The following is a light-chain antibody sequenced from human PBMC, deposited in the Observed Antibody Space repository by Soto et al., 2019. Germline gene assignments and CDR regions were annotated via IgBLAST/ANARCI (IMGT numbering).Light chain of an antibody. CDR2: SNN. J-gene: IGLJ2*01. CDR1: SSNIGSNY. V-gene: IGLV1-47*02. Sequence: QSVLTQPPSASGTPGQRVTISCSGSSSNIGSNYVYWYQQLPGTAPKLLIYSNNQRPSGVPDRFSGSKSGTSAALAISGLRSEDEADDYCAAWDASLSGYVVFGGGTKVTVL. CDR3: AAWDASLSGYVV.